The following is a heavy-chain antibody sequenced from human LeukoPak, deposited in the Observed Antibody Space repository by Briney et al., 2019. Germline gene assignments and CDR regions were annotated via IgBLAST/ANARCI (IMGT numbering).Heavy chain of an antibody. D-gene: IGHD3-3*01. V-gene: IGHV4-4*09. Sequence: SETPSLTCTVSGGSISSYYWSWIRQPPGKGLEWIGYIYTSGSTNYNPSLKSRVTISVDTSKNQFSLKLSSVTAADTAVYYCARHSRSEWLLSPYFDYWGQGTLVTVSS. J-gene: IGHJ4*02. CDR3: ARHSRSEWLLSPYFDY. CDR2: IYTSGST. CDR1: GGSISSYY.